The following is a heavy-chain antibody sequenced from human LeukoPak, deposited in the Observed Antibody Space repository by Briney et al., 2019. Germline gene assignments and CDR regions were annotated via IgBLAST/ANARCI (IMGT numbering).Heavy chain of an antibody. V-gene: IGHV3-49*04. CDR2: IRSKAYGATT. J-gene: IGHJ4*02. CDR3: ARHIVGARTFFDS. D-gene: IGHD1-26*01. Sequence: PGGSLRLSCTASGFTFRDYAMSWVRQAPGEGLEWVVLIRSKAYGATTEYAASVTGRFTISRDDSKSIAYLQMNSLRSDDTAVYYCARHIVGARTFFDSWGQGALVTVSS. CDR1: GFTFRDYA.